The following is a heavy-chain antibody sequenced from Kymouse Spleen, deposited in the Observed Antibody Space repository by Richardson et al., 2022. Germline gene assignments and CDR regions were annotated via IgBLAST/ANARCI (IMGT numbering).Heavy chain of an antibody. Sequence: QVQLQQWGAGLLKPSETLSLTCAVYGGSFSGYYWSWIRQPPGKGLEWIGEINHSGSTNYNPSLKSRVTISVDTSKNQFSLKLSSVTAADTAVYYCASTAGRLWFDPWGQGTLVTVSS. CDR1: GGSFSGYY. J-gene: IGHJ5*02. CDR2: INHSGST. CDR3: ASTAGRLWFDP. V-gene: IGHV4-34*01. D-gene: IGHD4-17*01,IGHD4-23*01,IGHD6-19*01.